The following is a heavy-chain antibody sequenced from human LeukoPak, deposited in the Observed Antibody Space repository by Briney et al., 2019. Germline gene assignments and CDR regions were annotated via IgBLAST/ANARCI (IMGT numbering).Heavy chain of an antibody. CDR3: ARERAYYYDS. CDR2: ISSSGRTI. J-gene: IGHJ4*02. V-gene: IGHV3-48*03. D-gene: IGHD3-22*01. Sequence: PGGSLRLSCAASGFTFSSYEMNWVRQAPGKGLEWVSYISSSGRTIYYEDSVKGRFSISRDNAKNSLYLQMNSLRAEDTAVYYCARERAYYYDSWGQGTLVTVSS. CDR1: GFTFSSYE.